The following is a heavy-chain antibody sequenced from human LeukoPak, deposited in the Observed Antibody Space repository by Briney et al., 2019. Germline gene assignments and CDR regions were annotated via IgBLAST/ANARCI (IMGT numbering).Heavy chain of an antibody. CDR2: INPSGAGT. CDR3: ASGFVVFGPIDAFDI. J-gene: IGHJ3*02. CDR1: GYTFTDYY. D-gene: IGHD2-15*01. Sequence: ASVKVSCKASGYTFTDYYMHWMRQAPGQGLEWMGIINPSGAGTNYAQRFQGRVTLTRDTSTTTLYMELSSLRSEDTAVYYCASGFVVFGPIDAFDIWGQGTMVTVSS. V-gene: IGHV1-46*01.